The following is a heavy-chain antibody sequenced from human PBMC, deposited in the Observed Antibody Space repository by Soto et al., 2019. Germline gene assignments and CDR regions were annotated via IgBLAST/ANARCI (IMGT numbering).Heavy chain of an antibody. CDR3: ATGINDYVWGSYRYRAADFDY. J-gene: IGHJ4*02. CDR2: VDPEDGET. Sequence: EVQLVQSGAEVKKPGATVKISCKVSGYTFTDYYMHWVQQAPGKGLEWMGLVDPEDGETIYAEKFQGRVTITADTATGTGYMELSSLRSEDTAVYYCATGINDYVWGSYRYRAADFDYWGQGTLVTVSS. V-gene: IGHV1-69-2*01. CDR1: GYTFTDYY. D-gene: IGHD3-16*02.